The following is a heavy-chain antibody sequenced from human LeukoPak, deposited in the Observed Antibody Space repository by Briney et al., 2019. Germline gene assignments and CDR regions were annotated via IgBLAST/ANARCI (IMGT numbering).Heavy chain of an antibody. CDR3: AREYGVQLWLSY. J-gene: IGHJ4*02. D-gene: IGHD5-18*01. Sequence: GGSLRLSCAASGFTFSSYGMHRVRQAPGKGLEWVAVIWYDGSNKYYADSVKGRFTISRDNSKNTLYLQMNSLRAEDTAVYYCAREYGVQLWLSYWGQGTLVTVSS. CDR2: IWYDGSNK. V-gene: IGHV3-33*01. CDR1: GFTFSSYG.